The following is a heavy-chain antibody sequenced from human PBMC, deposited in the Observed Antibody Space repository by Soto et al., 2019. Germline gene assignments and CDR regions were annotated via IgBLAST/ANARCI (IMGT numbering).Heavy chain of an antibody. J-gene: IGHJ6*02. CDR2: ISYDGSNK. Sequence: GGSLRLSCAASGFTFSSYGLHWVRQAPGKGLEWVAVISYDGSNKYYADSVKGRFTISRDNSKNTLYLQMNSLRAEDTAVYYCAKALPYYYGSGIGMDVWGQGT. CDR3: AKALPYYYGSGIGMDV. D-gene: IGHD3-10*01. CDR1: GFTFSSYG. V-gene: IGHV3-30*18.